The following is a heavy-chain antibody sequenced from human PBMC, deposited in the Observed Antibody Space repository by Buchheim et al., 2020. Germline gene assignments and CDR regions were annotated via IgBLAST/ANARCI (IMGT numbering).Heavy chain of an antibody. CDR2: INIDGTTI. J-gene: IGHJ4*02. V-gene: IGHV3-74*01. CDR3: ARDVIGPYDY. Sequence: EVQLVESGGGLVQPGGSLRLSCAASGFTFSSYWMHWVRHVPGKGLVWVSNINIDGTTIRYADSVKGRFTISRDNAKNTLYLQMNSLRAEDTAVYYCARDVIGPYDYWGQG. CDR1: GFTFSSYW.